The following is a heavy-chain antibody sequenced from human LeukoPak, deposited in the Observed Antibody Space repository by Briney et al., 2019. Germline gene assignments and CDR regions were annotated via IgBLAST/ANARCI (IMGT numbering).Heavy chain of an antibody. CDR1: GGSISSSSYY. D-gene: IGHD4-17*01. CDR2: IYYSGST. V-gene: IGHV4-39*01. CDR3: ARRYGDYPFDY. J-gene: IGHJ4*02. Sequence: SETLSLTCTVSGGSISSSSYYWGWIRQPPGKGLEWIGSIYYSGSTYYNPSLKSRVTISVDASKNQFSLKLSSVTAADTAVYYCARRYGDYPFDYWGQGTLVTVSS.